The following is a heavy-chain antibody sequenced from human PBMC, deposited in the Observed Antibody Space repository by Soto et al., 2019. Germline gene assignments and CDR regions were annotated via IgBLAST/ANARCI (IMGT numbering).Heavy chain of an antibody. V-gene: IGHV1-18*01. J-gene: IGHJ6*02. D-gene: IGHD2-2*02. CDR2: ISAYNGNT. Sequence: ASVKVSCKASGYTFTSYGISWVRQAPGQGLEWMGWISAYNGNTNYAQKLQGRVTMTTDTSTSTAYMELRSLRSDDTAVYYCARRSVPAAIRDYYYGMDVWGQGTTVTVS. CDR1: GYTFTSYG. CDR3: ARRSVPAAIRDYYYGMDV.